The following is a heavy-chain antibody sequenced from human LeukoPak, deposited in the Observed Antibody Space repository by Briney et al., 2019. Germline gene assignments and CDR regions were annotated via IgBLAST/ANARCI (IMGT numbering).Heavy chain of an antibody. V-gene: IGHV1-69*04. Sequence: HVASVKVSCKASGYTFTSYGISWVRQAPGQGLEWMGRIIPILGIANYAQKFQGRVTITADKSTSTAYMELSSLRSEDTAVYYCARDSVTYYYDSSGYPPVYYFDYWGQGTLVTVSS. D-gene: IGHD3-22*01. CDR1: GYTFTSYG. CDR3: ARDSVTYYYDSSGYPPVYYFDY. CDR2: IIPILGIA. J-gene: IGHJ4*02.